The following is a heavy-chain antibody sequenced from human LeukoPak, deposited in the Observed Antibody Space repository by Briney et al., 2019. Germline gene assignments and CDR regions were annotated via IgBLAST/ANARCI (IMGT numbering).Heavy chain of an antibody. J-gene: IGHJ4*02. D-gene: IGHD5-12*01. Sequence: GGSLRLSCAASGFTFSNAWMSWVRQAPGKGLEWVGFIRSKAYGGTTEYAASVKGRFTISRDDSKSIAYLQMNSLKTEDTAVYYCTSLRGYSGYDLVAAAGYYWGQGTLVTVSS. CDR2: IRSKAYGGTT. CDR1: GFTFSNAW. V-gene: IGHV3-49*04. CDR3: TSLRGYSGYDLVAAAGYY.